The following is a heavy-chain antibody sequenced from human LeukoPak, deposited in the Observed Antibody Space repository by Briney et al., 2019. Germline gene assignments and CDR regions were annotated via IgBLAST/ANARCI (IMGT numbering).Heavy chain of an antibody. Sequence: SETLSLTCTVSGGSISSYYWSWIRQPPGKGLEWIGYIYYSGSTNYNPSLKSRVTISVDTSKNQFSLKLSSVTAADTAVYYCARLSLGGGYYYNYFDYWGQGTLDTVSS. J-gene: IGHJ4*02. V-gene: IGHV4-59*08. CDR1: GGSISSYY. D-gene: IGHD3-22*01. CDR2: IYYSGST. CDR3: ARLSLGGGYYYNYFDY.